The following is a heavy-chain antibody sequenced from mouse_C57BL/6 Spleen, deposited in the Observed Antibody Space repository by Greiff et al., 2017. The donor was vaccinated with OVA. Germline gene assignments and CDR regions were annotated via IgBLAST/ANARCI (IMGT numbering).Heavy chain of an antibody. V-gene: IGHV1-82*01. CDR3: ARVDYYGSSYGWYFDV. CDR1: GYAFSSSW. J-gene: IGHJ1*03. D-gene: IGHD1-1*01. Sequence: VQRVESGPELVKPGASVKISCKASGYAFSSSWMNWVKQRPGKGLEWIGRIYPGDGDTNYNGKFKGKATLTADKSSSTAYMQLSSLTSEDSAVYFCARVDYYGSSYGWYFDVWGTGTTVTVSS. CDR2: IYPGDGDT.